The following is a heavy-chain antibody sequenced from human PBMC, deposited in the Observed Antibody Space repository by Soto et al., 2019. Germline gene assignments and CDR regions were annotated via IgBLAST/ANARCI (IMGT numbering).Heavy chain of an antibody. D-gene: IGHD3-9*01. Sequence: QVQLVESGGGVVQPGRSLRLSCVASGFTFSSYGMHWVRQAPGKGLEWVAVISYDGSNKYYADSVKGRFTISRDNSKNTLYLQMNSLRAEDTAVYYCAKEGSDYDILTGSGYYGMDVWGQGTTVTVSS. CDR1: GFTFSSYG. CDR2: ISYDGSNK. V-gene: IGHV3-30*18. J-gene: IGHJ6*02. CDR3: AKEGSDYDILTGSGYYGMDV.